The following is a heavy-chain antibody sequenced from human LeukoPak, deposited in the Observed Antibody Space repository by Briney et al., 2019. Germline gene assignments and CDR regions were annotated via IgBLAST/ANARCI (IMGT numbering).Heavy chain of an antibody. Sequence: GGSLRLSCAASGFTFSSYAMHWVRQAPGKGLEWVAVISYDGSNKYYADPVKGRFTISRDNSKNTLYLQMNSLRAEDTAVYYCARVPGFDYDFWSGYYDTDAFDIWGQGTMVTVSS. CDR2: ISYDGSNK. D-gene: IGHD3-3*01. CDR1: GFTFSSYA. V-gene: IGHV3-30-3*01. CDR3: ARVPGFDYDFWSGYYDTDAFDI. J-gene: IGHJ3*02.